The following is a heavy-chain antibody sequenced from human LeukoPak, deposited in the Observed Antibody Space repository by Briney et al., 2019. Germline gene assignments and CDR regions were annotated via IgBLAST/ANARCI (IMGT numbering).Heavy chain of an antibody. V-gene: IGHV1-46*01. D-gene: IGHD6-13*01. CDR2: INPSGGST. Sequence: ASVKVSCKASGYTFTSYYMHWVRQAPGQGLEWMGIINPSGGSTNYAQKFQGRVTITTDESTSTAYMELSSLRSEDTAVYYCAGDSSSWEGGAFDIWGQGTMVTVSS. CDR3: AGDSSSWEGGAFDI. J-gene: IGHJ3*02. CDR1: GYTFTSYY.